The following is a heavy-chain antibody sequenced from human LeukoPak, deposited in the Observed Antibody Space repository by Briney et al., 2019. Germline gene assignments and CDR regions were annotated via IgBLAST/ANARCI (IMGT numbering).Heavy chain of an antibody. CDR1: GFTFSSYW. D-gene: IGHD2-21*02. CDR3: ARGVEAGDWYEDRWTYFEF. V-gene: IGHV3-7*01. CDR2: IKQDGSEI. Sequence: QPGGSLRLSCAASGFTFSSYWMSWVRQAPGKGLEWVANIKQDGSEIYYVDSVKGRFTISRDNAKKSMFLQMNSLRAEDTAVYFCARGVEAGDWYEDRWTYFEFWGQGILVTVSS. J-gene: IGHJ4*02.